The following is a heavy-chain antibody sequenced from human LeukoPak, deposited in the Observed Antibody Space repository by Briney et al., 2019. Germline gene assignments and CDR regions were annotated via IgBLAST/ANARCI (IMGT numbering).Heavy chain of an antibody. CDR2: ISGSGGST. V-gene: IGHV3-23*01. CDR3: AKDVAAVVTAIRPFNAFDI. J-gene: IGHJ3*02. CDR1: GFTFSSYA. Sequence: PGGSLRLSCAAPGFTFSSYAMSWVRQAPGKGLEWVSAISGSGGSTYYADSVKGRFTISRDNSKNTLYLQMNSLRAEDTAVYYCAKDVAAVVTAIRPFNAFDIWGQGTMVTVSS. D-gene: IGHD2-21*02.